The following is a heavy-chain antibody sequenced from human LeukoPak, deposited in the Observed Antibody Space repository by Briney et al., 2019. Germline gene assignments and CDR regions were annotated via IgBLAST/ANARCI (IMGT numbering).Heavy chain of an antibody. CDR2: ISSDGTNT. CDR1: GFTFSNYW. J-gene: IGHJ4*02. D-gene: IGHD4-11*01. CDR3: ARDPGHSNYINDY. Sequence: GGSLRLSCAASGFTFSNYWMHWVRQIPGKGLVWVSRISSDGTNTHYADSVKGRFTISRDNAENTLHLQMTSLRAEDTAVYYCARDPGHSNYINDYWGQGTLVTVSS. V-gene: IGHV3-74*01.